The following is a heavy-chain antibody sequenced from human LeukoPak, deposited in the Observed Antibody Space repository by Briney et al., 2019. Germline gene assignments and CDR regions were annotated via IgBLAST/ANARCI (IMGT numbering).Heavy chain of an antibody. D-gene: IGHD5-18*01. CDR3: ARVRYSYGDYYYYMDV. CDR2: IYYSGST. Sequence: PSETLSFTCTVSGGSISSYYWSWIRQPPGKGLEWIGYIYYSGSTNYNPSLKSRVTISVDTSKNQFSLKLSSVTAADTAVYYCARVRYSYGDYYYYMDVWGKGTTVTVSS. CDR1: GGSISSYY. J-gene: IGHJ6*03. V-gene: IGHV4-59*12.